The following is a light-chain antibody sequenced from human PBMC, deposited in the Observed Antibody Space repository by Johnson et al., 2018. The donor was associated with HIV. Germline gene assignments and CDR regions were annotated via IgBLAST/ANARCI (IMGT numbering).Light chain of an antibody. J-gene: IGLJ1*01. CDR3: GTWDTGLSAGGG. Sequence: QSVLTQPPSVSAAPGQKVTISCSGSSSNIGNNYVSWYQQLPGTAPKLLIYDNNKRPSGIPDRFSASKSGTSATLGIAGLQTGDEAVYYCGTWDTGLSAGGGLGTWTKVAVL. V-gene: IGLV1-51*01. CDR2: DNN. CDR1: SSNIGNNY.